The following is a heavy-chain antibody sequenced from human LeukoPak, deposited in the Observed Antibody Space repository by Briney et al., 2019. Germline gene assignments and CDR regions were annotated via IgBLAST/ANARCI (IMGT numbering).Heavy chain of an antibody. CDR1: GFTFSSYG. D-gene: IGHD3-10*01. CDR3: AKGVMVRGARTLYYFDY. Sequence: GGSLRLSCAASGFTFSSYGMHWVRQAPGEGLEWVAVISYDGSNKYYADSVKGRFTISRDNSKNTLYLQMNSLRAEDTAVYYCAKGVMVRGARTLYYFDYWGQGTLVTVSS. CDR2: ISYDGSNK. V-gene: IGHV3-30*18. J-gene: IGHJ4*02.